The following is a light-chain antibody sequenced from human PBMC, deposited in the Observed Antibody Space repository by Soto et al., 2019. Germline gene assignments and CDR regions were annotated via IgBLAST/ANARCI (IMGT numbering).Light chain of an antibody. Sequence: EIVMTQSPVTLSVSPGERVTLSCRASQSVSSNLAWYQQKPGQAPSLLIYGAFTRATGIPARFSGTGSGTEFTLTISSLQSEDIATYYCQQYKAHPPTFGGGSKVEI. J-gene: IGKJ4*01. V-gene: IGKV3-15*01. CDR1: QSVSSN. CDR2: GAF. CDR3: QQYKAHPPT.